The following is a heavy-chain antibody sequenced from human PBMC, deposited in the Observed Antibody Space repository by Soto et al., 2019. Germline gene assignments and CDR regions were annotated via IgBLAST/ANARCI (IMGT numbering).Heavy chain of an antibody. V-gene: IGHV4-34*02. CDR1: GGSFSGCY. Sequence: QVQLQQWGAGLLKTSETLSLTCAVYGGSFSGCYWNWIRQPPGKGLEWIGEINQSGSTKYNPSLKSRVTISVDTSKNQTSLRLSSVTAADTAVYYCARGKGQLLLVRPKGFAPWGQGTLVTVSS. D-gene: IGHD2-2*01. J-gene: IGHJ5*02. CDR2: INQSGST. CDR3: ARGKGQLLLVRPKGFAP.